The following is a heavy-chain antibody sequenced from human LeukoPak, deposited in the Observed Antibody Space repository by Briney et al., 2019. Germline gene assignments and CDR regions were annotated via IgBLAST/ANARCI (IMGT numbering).Heavy chain of an antibody. CDR1: GFTFTNYA. J-gene: IGHJ4*02. V-gene: IGHV3-23*01. Sequence: GGSLRLSCAASGFTFTNYAMNWVRQAPGKGLQWVSTLSGSGADTFYADSVKGRFTVFGDISKSTLYLQMDRLRADDTAVYFCAKSQTGGYHGDNYDFWGQGTLVTVSS. CDR3: AKSQTGGYHGDNYDF. D-gene: IGHD2-8*02. CDR2: LSGSGADT.